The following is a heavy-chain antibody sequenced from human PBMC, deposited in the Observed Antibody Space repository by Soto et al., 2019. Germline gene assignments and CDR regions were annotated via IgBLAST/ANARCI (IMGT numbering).Heavy chain of an antibody. CDR1: GGSRSSGGYS. CDR2: IYHSGST. J-gene: IGHJ5*02. Sequence: QLQLQESGSGLVKPSQTLSLTCAVSGGSRSSGGYSWSWIRQPPGKGLECIGYIYHSGSTYYNPSLKSRVTISVDRSKNQFSLKLSSVTAADTAVYYCASRPPYYYGSGSYGFDPWGQGTLFTVSS. CDR3: ASRPPYYYGSGSYGFDP. V-gene: IGHV4-30-2*01. D-gene: IGHD3-10*01.